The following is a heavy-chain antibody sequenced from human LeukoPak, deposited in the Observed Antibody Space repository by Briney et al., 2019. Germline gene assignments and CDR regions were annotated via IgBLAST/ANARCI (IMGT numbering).Heavy chain of an antibody. D-gene: IGHD2-15*01. J-gene: IGHJ4*02. CDR1: GFTFSSYS. CDR3: ARDGIYCSGGSCYRPFDY. Sequence: GGSLRLSCAASGFTFSSYSMNWVRQAPGKGLEWVSSISSSSSYIYYADSVKGRFTISRDNAKNSLYLQMNSLRAEDTAVYYCARDGIYCSGGSCYRPFDYWGQGTLVTVSS. CDR2: ISSSSSYI. V-gene: IGHV3-21*01.